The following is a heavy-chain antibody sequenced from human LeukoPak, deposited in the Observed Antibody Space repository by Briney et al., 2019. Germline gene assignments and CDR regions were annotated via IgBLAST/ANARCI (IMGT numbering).Heavy chain of an antibody. Sequence: PSETLSLTCTVSGGSISSSSYYWGWIRQPPGKGLEWIGSIYYSGSTYYNPSPKSRVTISVDTSKNQFSLKLSSVTAADTAVYYCARRRGDYVRWFDPWGQGTLVTVSS. CDR1: GGSISSSSYY. CDR2: IYYSGST. V-gene: IGHV4-39*01. D-gene: IGHD4-17*01. J-gene: IGHJ5*02. CDR3: ARRRGDYVRWFDP.